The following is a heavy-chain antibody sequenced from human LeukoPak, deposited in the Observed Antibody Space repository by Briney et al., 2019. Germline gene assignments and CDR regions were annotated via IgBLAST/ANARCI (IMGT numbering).Heavy chain of an antibody. V-gene: IGHV1-69*05. CDR3: ARSYAFGVVYYYYYMDV. Sequence: SVTVSCKASGGTFSSYAISWVRQAPGQGLEWMGGIIPIFGTANYAQKFQGRVTITTDESTSTAYMELSSLRSEDTAVYYCARSYAFGVVYYYYYMDVRGKGTTVTVSS. D-gene: IGHD3-3*01. CDR2: IIPIFGTA. CDR1: GGTFSSYA. J-gene: IGHJ6*03.